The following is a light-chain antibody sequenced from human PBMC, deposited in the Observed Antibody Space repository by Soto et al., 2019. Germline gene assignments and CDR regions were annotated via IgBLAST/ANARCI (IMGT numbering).Light chain of an antibody. V-gene: IGKV1-27*01. CDR3: HKCGSAPFT. J-gene: IGKJ4*01. Sequence: DIQMTQSPSSLSASVGDRVTITCRASQGIANYLAWYQQKPGKGPKLLIYAAATLQSGVPSRFSGSGSGTDFTLTNSSLQPEVVATYYCHKCGSAPFTFGGGTKVEIK. CDR2: AAA. CDR1: QGIANY.